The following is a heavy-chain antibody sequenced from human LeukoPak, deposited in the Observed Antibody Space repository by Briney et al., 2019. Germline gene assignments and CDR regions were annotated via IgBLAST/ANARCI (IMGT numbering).Heavy chain of an antibody. V-gene: IGHV5-51*01. Sequence: GESLKISCKGSGYSFTSYWIGWVRQMPGKGLEWMGIIYPSDSDSRYSPSFQGQVTISVDKSISTAYLQWSSLKASDTALYYCVVCQSSGCWTFDYWGQGTLVTASA. CDR1: GYSFTSYW. CDR2: IYPSDSDS. J-gene: IGHJ4*02. D-gene: IGHD6-19*01. CDR3: VVCQSSGCWTFDY.